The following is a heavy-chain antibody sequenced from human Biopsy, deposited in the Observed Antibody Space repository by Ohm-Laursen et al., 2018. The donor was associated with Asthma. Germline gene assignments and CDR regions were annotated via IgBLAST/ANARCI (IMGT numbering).Heavy chain of an antibody. V-gene: IGHV1-69*04. J-gene: IGHJ4*02. Sequence: ESSVKVSCKASGGSFSNFAFSWVRQAPGHGLEWMGTILTKSDITSYAEKFQGRVTITADKSTSTTYMELSRLRSEDTAVYYCARSYDTDSYPVLVLDYWGQGTLVTVSS. CDR2: ILTKSDIT. D-gene: IGHD3-22*01. CDR3: ARSYDTDSYPVLVLDY. CDR1: GGSFSNFA.